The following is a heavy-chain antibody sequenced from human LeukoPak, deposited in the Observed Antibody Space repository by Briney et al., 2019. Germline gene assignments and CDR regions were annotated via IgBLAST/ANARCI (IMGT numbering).Heavy chain of an antibody. D-gene: IGHD1-1*01. Sequence: GGSLRLSCAASGFTFSSYWMSWVRQAPGKGLEWVANIKQDGSEKYYVDSVKGRFTISRDNAKNSLYLQMSSLRAEDTAVYYCARRGTTLSYYYYYYGMDVWGQGTTVTVSS. CDR1: GFTFSSYW. V-gene: IGHV3-7*03. J-gene: IGHJ6*02. CDR2: IKQDGSEK. CDR3: ARRGTTLSYYYYYYGMDV.